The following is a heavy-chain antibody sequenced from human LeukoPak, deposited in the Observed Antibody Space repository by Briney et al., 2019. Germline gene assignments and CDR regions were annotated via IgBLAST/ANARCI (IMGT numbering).Heavy chain of an antibody. CDR2: ISSSGSTI. CDR3: ATTEPDYGDYVDGNY. CDR1: GFTFSDYY. Sequence: GGSLRLSCAASGFTFSDYYMSWIRQAPGKGLEWVSYISSSGSTIYYADSVKGRFTISRDNAKNSLYLQMNSMRAEDTAVYYCATTEPDYGDYVDGNYWGQGTLVTVSS. J-gene: IGHJ4*02. V-gene: IGHV3-11*04. D-gene: IGHD4-17*01.